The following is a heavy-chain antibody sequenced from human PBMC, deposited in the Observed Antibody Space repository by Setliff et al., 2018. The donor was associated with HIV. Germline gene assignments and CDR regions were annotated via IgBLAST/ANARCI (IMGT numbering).Heavy chain of an antibody. J-gene: IGHJ4*02. CDR2: IGGHGSII. CDR1: GLIFSSYE. CDR3: AAVPWGHSSLIIDH. D-gene: IGHD3-16*01. Sequence: GGSLRLSCAASGLIFSSYEMNWVRQAPGKGLEWISFIGGHGSIIHYADSVKGRFTISRDNAKNSVYLQMHSLRVEDTAVYYCAAVPWGHSSLIIDHWGQGTPVTVST. V-gene: IGHV3-48*03.